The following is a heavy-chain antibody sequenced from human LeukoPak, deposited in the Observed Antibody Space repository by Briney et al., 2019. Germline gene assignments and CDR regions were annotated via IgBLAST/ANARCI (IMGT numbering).Heavy chain of an antibody. V-gene: IGHV5-51*01. CDR2: IYPGDSDN. CDR1: GSRFTSYW. Sequence: GASLKISCKGSGSRFTSYWIGWVRRMPGRGLGWMGIIYPGDSDNRYSPSFQGQVTISADKSISTAYLQWSSLKASDTAMYYCARLTTVTTNFDYWGQGTLVTVSS. CDR3: ARLTTVTTNFDY. D-gene: IGHD4-11*01. J-gene: IGHJ4*02.